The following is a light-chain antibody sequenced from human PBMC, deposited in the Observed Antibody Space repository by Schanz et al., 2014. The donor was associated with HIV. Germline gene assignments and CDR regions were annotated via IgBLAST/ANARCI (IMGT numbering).Light chain of an antibody. Sequence: EIVLTQSPGTLSLSPGERATLSCRASQSVSSSYLAWYQQKPGQAPRLLIYAASTRATGIPVRFSGTGSGTDFTLTITRLEPEDFAVFYCQQYGSSPFTFGQGTKLEIK. CDR1: QSVSSSY. J-gene: IGKJ2*01. CDR3: QQYGSSPFT. CDR2: AAS. V-gene: IGKV3-20*01.